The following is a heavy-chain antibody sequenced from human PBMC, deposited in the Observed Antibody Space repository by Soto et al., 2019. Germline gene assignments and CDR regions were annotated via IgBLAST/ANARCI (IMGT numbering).Heavy chain of an antibody. D-gene: IGHD3-3*02. Sequence: GVSLRLSCAASGFTFSNAWMNWVRQAPGKGLEWVGRIKSKTDGGTTDYAAPVKGRFTISRDDSKNTLYLQMNSLKTEDTAVYYCTVLVAGYYYYGMDVWGQGTTVTVSS. CDR2: IKSKTDGGTT. J-gene: IGHJ6*02. CDR1: GFTFSNAW. V-gene: IGHV3-15*07. CDR3: TVLVAGYYYYGMDV.